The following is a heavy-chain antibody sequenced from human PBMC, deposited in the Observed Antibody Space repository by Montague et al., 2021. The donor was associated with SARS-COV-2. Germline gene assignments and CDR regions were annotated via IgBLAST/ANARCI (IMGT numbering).Heavy chain of an antibody. D-gene: IGHD6-13*01. Sequence: PALVKPTQTLTLTCTFSGFSLSTSGMCVSWIRQPPGKALEWLARIDWDDDKYYSTSLKTRLTISKDTSKNQVVLTMTNMDPVNTATYYCARETAAAGPALDYWGQGTLVTVPS. J-gene: IGHJ4*02. V-gene: IGHV2-70*11. CDR3: ARETAAAGPALDY. CDR1: GFSLSTSGMC. CDR2: IDWDDDK.